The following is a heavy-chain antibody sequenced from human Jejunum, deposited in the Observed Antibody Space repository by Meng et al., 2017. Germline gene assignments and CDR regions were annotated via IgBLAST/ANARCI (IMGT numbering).Heavy chain of an antibody. CDR3: AKLTGNTSGLFDPTEY. V-gene: IGHV3-23*01. J-gene: IGHJ4*02. CDR1: GVTVSKKA. D-gene: IGHD6-19*01. CDR2: IRGSRSNN. Sequence: EWGGGLVKTGAAPSLPRGAAGVTVSKKAKRWCIQNPGKGLEWGSRIRGSRSNNFYGDSVKGRFTISRDNSKNTLFLQMYSLRGEDTAVYYCAKLTGNTSGLFDPTEYWGQGILVTVSS.